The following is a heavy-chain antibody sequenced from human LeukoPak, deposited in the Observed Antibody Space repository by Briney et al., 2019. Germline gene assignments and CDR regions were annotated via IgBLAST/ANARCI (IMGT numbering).Heavy chain of an antibody. CDR3: ALIPRGGYENFLMDV. Sequence: ASVKVSCKASGYTFTSYDINWVRQATGQGLEWMGWMNPNSGNTGYAQKFQGRVTMTRYTSISTAYMELSSLRSEDTAVYYCALIPRGGYENFLMDVWGQGTTVTVSS. CDR2: MNPNSGNT. V-gene: IGHV1-8*01. D-gene: IGHD5-12*01. CDR1: GYTFTSYD. J-gene: IGHJ6*02.